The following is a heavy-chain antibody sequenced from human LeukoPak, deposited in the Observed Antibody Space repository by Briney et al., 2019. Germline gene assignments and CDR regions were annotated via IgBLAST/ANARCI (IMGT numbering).Heavy chain of an antibody. Sequence: ASVKVSCKASGYTFTSYDINWVRQAPGQGLEWMGGIIPIFGTANYAQKFQGRVTITTDESTSTAYMELSSLRSEDTAVYYCARIVDYDFWSGFGWFDPWGQGTLVTVSS. D-gene: IGHD3-3*01. CDR2: IIPIFGTA. CDR1: GYTFTSYD. V-gene: IGHV1-69*05. J-gene: IGHJ5*02. CDR3: ARIVDYDFWSGFGWFDP.